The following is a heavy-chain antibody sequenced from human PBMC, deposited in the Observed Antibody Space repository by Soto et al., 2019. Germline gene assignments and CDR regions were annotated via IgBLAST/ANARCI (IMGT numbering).Heavy chain of an antibody. D-gene: IGHD6-19*01. CDR2: ISGSGGST. CDR3: AKDTQSGQIAVLPEDNFDY. CDR1: GFTFSSYA. Sequence: GGSLRLSCAASGFTFSSYAMSWVRQAPGKGLEWVSAISGSGGSTYYADSVKGRFTISRDNSKNTLYLQMNSLRAEDTAVYYCAKDTQSGQIAVLPEDNFDYWGQGTLVTVSS. J-gene: IGHJ4*02. V-gene: IGHV3-23*01.